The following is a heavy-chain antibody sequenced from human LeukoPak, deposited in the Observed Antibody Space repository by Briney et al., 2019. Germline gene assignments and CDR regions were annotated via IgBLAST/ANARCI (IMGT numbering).Heavy chain of an antibody. CDR2: IYYSGST. CDR1: GGSISSYY. CDR3: ARGTYYYGSGSYYKSLAIDY. J-gene: IGHJ4*02. Sequence: SETLSLTCTVSGGSISSYYWSWIRQPPGKGLEWIGYIYYSGSTNYNPSLKSRVTISVDTSKNQFSLKLSSVTAADTAVYYCARGTYYYGSGSYYKSLAIDYWGQGTLVTVSS. V-gene: IGHV4-59*01. D-gene: IGHD3-10*01.